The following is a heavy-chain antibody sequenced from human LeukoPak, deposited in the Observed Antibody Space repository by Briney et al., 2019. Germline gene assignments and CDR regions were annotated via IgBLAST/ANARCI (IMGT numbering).Heavy chain of an antibody. J-gene: IGHJ4*02. V-gene: IGHV3-20*04. Sequence: GGSLRLSCAACGLIFHDYGVCWVPRARGKGLEGVSGHPGNGGSTGYADSVGGRFTISRDNAKNALYLQMNTLSAEHTALYFCARGISAPDYWGQGTLVTVSS. CDR2: HPGNGGST. CDR3: ARGISAPDY. D-gene: IGHD6-19*01. CDR1: GLIFHDYG.